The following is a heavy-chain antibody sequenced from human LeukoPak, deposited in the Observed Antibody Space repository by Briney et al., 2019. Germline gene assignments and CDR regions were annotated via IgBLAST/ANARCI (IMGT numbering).Heavy chain of an antibody. CDR1: GFTFTSSA. V-gene: IGHV1-58*02. CDR2: IVVGSGNT. D-gene: IGHD6-25*01. CDR3: AAIDLSSSGFDY. J-gene: IGHJ4*02. Sequence: SVKVSCKASGFTFTSSAMQWVRQARGQRLEWIGWIVVGSGNTNYAQKFQERVTITRDMSTSTAYMELSSLRSEDTAVYYCAAIDLSSSGFDYWGQGTLVTVSS.